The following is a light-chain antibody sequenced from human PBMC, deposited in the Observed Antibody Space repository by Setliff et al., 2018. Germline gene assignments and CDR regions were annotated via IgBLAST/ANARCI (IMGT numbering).Light chain of an antibody. CDR2: GVS. J-gene: IGKJ1*01. CDR1: QSVSSSY. V-gene: IGKV3-20*01. Sequence: EIVLTQSPGTLSLSPGERATLSCRASQSVSSSYLAWYQQKPGQAPRLLMYGVSNRATGIPDRFSGSGSGTDFTLTISRLESEDFAMYYCQQYGSSSWTFGQGTKV. CDR3: QQYGSSSWT.